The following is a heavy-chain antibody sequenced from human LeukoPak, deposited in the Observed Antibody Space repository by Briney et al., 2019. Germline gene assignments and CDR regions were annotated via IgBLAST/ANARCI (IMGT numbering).Heavy chain of an antibody. Sequence: PSETLSLTCAVYGGSFSGYYWSWIRQPPGKGLEWIGEINHSGSTNYNPSLKSRVTISVDTSKNQFSLKLSSVTAADTAVYYCARSLIVVIPAAPGGNWFDPWGQGTLVTVSS. CDR2: INHSGST. V-gene: IGHV4-34*01. D-gene: IGHD2-2*01. J-gene: IGHJ5*02. CDR1: GGSFSGYY. CDR3: ARSLIVVIPAAPGGNWFDP.